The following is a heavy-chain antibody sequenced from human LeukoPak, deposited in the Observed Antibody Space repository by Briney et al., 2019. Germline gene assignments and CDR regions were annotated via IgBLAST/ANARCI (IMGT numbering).Heavy chain of an antibody. J-gene: IGHJ2*01. CDR3: ATSPTTGNIYFDL. Sequence: GESLKISCAASGLTVKNNYMAWVRQPPGKGLEWVSVLYSGGDIYYADSVKGRFTISRDNSKNMLYLQMNSLRAEETAVYYCATSPTTGNIYFDLWGRGTLVTVSS. V-gene: IGHV3-66*01. CDR2: LYSGGDI. D-gene: IGHD1-1*01. CDR1: GLTVKNNY.